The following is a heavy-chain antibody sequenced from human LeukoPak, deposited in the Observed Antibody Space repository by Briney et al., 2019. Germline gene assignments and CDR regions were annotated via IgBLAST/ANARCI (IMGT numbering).Heavy chain of an antibody. D-gene: IGHD3-10*01. Sequence: PSETLSLTCTVSGGSISSYYWSWIRQPAGKGLEWIGRIYTSGSTNYNPSLKSRVTMSVDTSKNQFSLKLSSVTAADTAVYYCARDWSFYGSGTHLSAFDIWGQGTMVTVS. CDR2: IYTSGST. CDR1: GGSISSYY. CDR3: ARDWSFYGSGTHLSAFDI. J-gene: IGHJ3*02. V-gene: IGHV4-4*07.